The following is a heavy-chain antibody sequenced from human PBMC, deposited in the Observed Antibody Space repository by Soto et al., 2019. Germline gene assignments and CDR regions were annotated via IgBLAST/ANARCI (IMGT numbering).Heavy chain of an antibody. Sequence: QVQLVQSGAEVKKPGASVKVSCKASGYTFTGYYMHWVRQAPGQGPEWMGWINPNSGGTNYAQKLQGRVTVTRDTSISTAYMELSSLRSDDTAVYYCARGGSSSLDYWGQGTLVTVSS. J-gene: IGHJ4*02. CDR3: ARGGSSSLDY. CDR2: INPNSGGT. CDR1: GYTFTGYY. D-gene: IGHD6-6*01. V-gene: IGHV1-2*02.